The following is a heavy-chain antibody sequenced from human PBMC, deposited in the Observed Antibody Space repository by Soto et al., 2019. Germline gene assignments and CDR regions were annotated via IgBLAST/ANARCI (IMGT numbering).Heavy chain of an antibody. D-gene: IGHD4-17*01. Sequence: QVQLVQSGAEVKKPGSSVKVSCKASGGTFSSYAISWVRQAPGQGLEWMGGIIPIFGTANYAQKFQGRVTIPADESTSPAYMELSSLRAEDTAVYDGAREGHHDYGEGGEGMDVWGQGTTVTVSS. CDR1: GGTFSSYA. CDR2: IIPIFGTA. J-gene: IGHJ6*02. V-gene: IGHV1-69*12. CDR3: AREGHHDYGEGGEGMDV.